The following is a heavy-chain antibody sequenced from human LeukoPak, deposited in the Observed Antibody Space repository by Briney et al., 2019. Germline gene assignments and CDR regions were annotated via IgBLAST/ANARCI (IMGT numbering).Heavy chain of an antibody. Sequence: ASVKVSCKASGYTFTGYYIHWVRQAPGQGFEWLGWISPSSGGTNYAQKFQGRVTMTSDTSMNTAYMELSRLTFDDTAVYYCARDYGGNPYLDYWGQGTLVTVSS. D-gene: IGHD4-23*01. CDR2: ISPSSGGT. J-gene: IGHJ4*02. CDR1: GYTFTGYY. V-gene: IGHV1-2*02. CDR3: ARDYGGNPYLDY.